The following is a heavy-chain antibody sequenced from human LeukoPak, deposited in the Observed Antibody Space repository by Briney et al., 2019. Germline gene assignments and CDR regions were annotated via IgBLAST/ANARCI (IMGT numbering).Heavy chain of an antibody. Sequence: RASVKVSCKASGGTFSSYAISWVRQAPGQGLEWMGGIIPIFGTANYAQKFQGRVTITADESTSTAYMELSSLRSEDTAVYYCARGRYCSSTSCHDYWGQGTLVTVSS. D-gene: IGHD2-2*01. CDR1: GGTFSSYA. CDR3: ARGRYCSSTSCHDY. J-gene: IGHJ4*02. CDR2: IIPIFGTA. V-gene: IGHV1-69*13.